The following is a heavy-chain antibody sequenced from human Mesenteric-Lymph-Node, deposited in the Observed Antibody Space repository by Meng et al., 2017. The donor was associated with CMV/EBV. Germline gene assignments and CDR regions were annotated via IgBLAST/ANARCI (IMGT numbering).Heavy chain of an antibody. D-gene: IGHD7-27*01. Sequence: VSGGSISNYYWSWIRQPPGKGLEWIGYIYYGGSTNYNPSLKSRVTISVDTSKNQFSLKLTSVTAADTAVYYCAKSIWGSGEHNWFDPWGQGTLVTVSS. J-gene: IGHJ5*02. CDR2: IYYGGST. CDR3: AKSIWGSGEHNWFDP. CDR1: GGSISNYY. V-gene: IGHV4-59*01.